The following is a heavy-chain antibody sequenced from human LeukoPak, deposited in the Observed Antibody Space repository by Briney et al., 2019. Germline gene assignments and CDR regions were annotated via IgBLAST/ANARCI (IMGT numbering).Heavy chain of an antibody. J-gene: IGHJ5*02. Sequence: ASVKVSCKASGGTFSSYAISWVRQAPGQGLEWMGWMNPNSGNTGYAQKFQGRVTMTRNTSISTAYMELSSLRSEDTAVYYCARGGPLWFGEFRDLTEYNWFDPWGQGTLVTVSS. D-gene: IGHD3-10*01. CDR2: MNPNSGNT. CDR1: GGTFSSYA. CDR3: ARGGPLWFGEFRDLTEYNWFDP. V-gene: IGHV1-8*02.